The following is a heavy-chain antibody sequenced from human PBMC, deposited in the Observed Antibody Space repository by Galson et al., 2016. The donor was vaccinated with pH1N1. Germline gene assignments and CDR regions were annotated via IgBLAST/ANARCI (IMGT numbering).Heavy chain of an antibody. V-gene: IGHV4-4*02. J-gene: IGHJ4*02. CDR1: GGSISSSNW. CDR2: IYHSGST. CDR3: ATSLEYDNNGYVDY. D-gene: IGHD3-22*01. Sequence: LSLTCAVSGGSISSSNWWSWVRQPPGKGLEWIGEIYHSGSTNYNPSLKSRVTISVDKSKNQFSPKLSSVTAADTAVYYCATSLEYDNNGYVDYWGQGTLVTVSS.